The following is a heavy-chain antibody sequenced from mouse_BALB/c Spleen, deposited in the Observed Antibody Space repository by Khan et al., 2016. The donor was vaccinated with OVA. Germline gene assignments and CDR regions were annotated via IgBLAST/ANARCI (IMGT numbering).Heavy chain of an antibody. J-gene: IGHJ2*01. Sequence: QVQLKQSGAELVKAGASVKMSCKASGYTFTSYWMHWVKQRLGQGLEWFAETNPTNGRTYYNEKFKSKVTLTVDKSSSTAYMLLSGPTFEDSAVYYCARIKKIVATYFDYWGQGTTLTVSS. V-gene: IGHV1S81*02. CDR2: TNPTNGRT. D-gene: IGHD1-1*01. CDR3: ARIKKIVATYFDY. CDR1: GYTFTSYW.